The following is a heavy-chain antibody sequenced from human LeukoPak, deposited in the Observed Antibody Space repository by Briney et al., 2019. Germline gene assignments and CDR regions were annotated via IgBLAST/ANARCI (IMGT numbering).Heavy chain of an antibody. Sequence: QPGRSLRLSCAASGFTFDDYAMHWVRKAPGKGLEWVSGINWNSGRIGYADSVKGRFTISRDNAKNSLYLQMNSLRAEDTAFYYCAKDPAYDSSGYYVSWGQGTLVTVSS. J-gene: IGHJ5*02. D-gene: IGHD3-22*01. CDR2: INWNSGRI. V-gene: IGHV3-9*01. CDR3: AKDPAYDSSGYYVS. CDR1: GFTFDDYA.